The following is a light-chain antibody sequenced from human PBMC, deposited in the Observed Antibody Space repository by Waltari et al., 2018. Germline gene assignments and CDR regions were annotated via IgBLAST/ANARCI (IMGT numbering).Light chain of an antibody. V-gene: IGKV2-30*01. Sequence: DVLMTQSPVSLAVTLGQSASISCRSSQSLLYSDGNTYLNWFHQRPGQPPRRLIYKISRRESGVPDRFSGSGSGTEFTLKISRVEAEDVAFYFCMQCSHSPWTFGQGTKVEIK. CDR3: MQCSHSPWT. CDR1: QSLLYSDGNTY. CDR2: KIS. J-gene: IGKJ1*01.